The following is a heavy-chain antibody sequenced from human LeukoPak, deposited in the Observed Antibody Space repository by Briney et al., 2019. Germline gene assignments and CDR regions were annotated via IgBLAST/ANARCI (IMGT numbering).Heavy chain of an antibody. CDR1: GFTVSSNY. CDR3: ARDLIASYDFWSGYFDY. V-gene: IGHV3-30-3*01. D-gene: IGHD3-3*01. Sequence: SGGSLRLSCAASGFTVSSNYMSWVRQAPGKGLEWVAVISYDGSNKYYADSVKGRFTISRDNSKNTLYLQMNSLRAEDTAVYYCARDLIASYDFWSGYFDYWGQGTLVTVSS. J-gene: IGHJ4*02. CDR2: ISYDGSNK.